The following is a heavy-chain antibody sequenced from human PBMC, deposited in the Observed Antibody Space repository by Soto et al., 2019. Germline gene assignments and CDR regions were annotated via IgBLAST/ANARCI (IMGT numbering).Heavy chain of an antibody. Sequence: PSETLSLTCTVSGGSISSYYWSWIRQPPGKGLEWIGYIYYSGSTNYNPSLKSRVTISVDTSKNQFSLKLSSVTAADTAVYYCAREYGSGSYYSHYYYYYMDVWGKGTTVTVSS. V-gene: IGHV4-59*01. CDR3: AREYGSGSYYSHYYYYYMDV. D-gene: IGHD3-10*01. J-gene: IGHJ6*03. CDR2: IYYSGST. CDR1: GGSISSYY.